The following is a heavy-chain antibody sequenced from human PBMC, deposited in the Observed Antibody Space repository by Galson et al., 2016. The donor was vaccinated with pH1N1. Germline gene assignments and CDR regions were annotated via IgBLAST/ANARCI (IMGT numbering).Heavy chain of an antibody. CDR3: ASFTTRETGDY. J-gene: IGHJ4*02. CDR2: IDPSNGGT. D-gene: IGHD1-14*01. Sequence: SVKVSCKASGHTLNKYYIHWVRQAPGQGLEWMGIIDPSNGGTISAQKFQGRVTMTVDRPTSTVDMEVSSLRSEDTAIYYCASFTTRETGDYWGQGTLVTVST. V-gene: IGHV1-46*02. CDR1: GHTLNKYY.